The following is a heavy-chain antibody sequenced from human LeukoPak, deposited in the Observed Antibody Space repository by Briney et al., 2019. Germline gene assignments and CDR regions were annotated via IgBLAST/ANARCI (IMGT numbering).Heavy chain of an antibody. Sequence: ASVKVSCKAFGYTFATSSISWVRQAPGQRPEWMGWINPNNGNTQYARGVQGRVTMSTDTSRSTAYMELRSLRSDDTAVYYCTRVRNSNNWWGAFDIWGQGTTVTVSS. J-gene: IGHJ3*02. CDR3: TRVRNSNNWWGAFDI. V-gene: IGHV1-18*01. CDR1: GYTFATSS. D-gene: IGHD2/OR15-2a*01. CDR2: INPNNGNT.